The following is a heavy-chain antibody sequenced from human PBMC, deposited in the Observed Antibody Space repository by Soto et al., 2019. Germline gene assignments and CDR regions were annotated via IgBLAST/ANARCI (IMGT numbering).Heavy chain of an antibody. D-gene: IGHD6-13*01. CDR1: GYTFTSYD. CDR3: ARFFVWQQLVLYYYGMDV. Sequence: QVQLVQSGAEVKKPGASVKVSCKASGYTFTSYDINWVRQATGQGLEWMGWMNPNSGNTGYAQKFQGRVTMTRNTSISTSYMELSSLRSEDTAVYYCARFFVWQQLVLYYYGMDVWGQGTTVTVSS. CDR2: MNPNSGNT. V-gene: IGHV1-8*01. J-gene: IGHJ6*02.